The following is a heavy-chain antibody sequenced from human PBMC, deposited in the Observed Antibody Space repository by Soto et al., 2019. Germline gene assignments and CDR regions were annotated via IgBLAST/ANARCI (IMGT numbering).Heavy chain of an antibody. D-gene: IGHD6-19*01. V-gene: IGHV4-34*01. CDR2: INHSGST. J-gene: IGHJ6*02. CDR3: ASVAVAGTLYYYGMDV. Sequence: QVQLQQWGAGLLKPSETLSLTCAVYGGSFSGYYWSWIRQPPGKGLEWIGEINHSGSTNYNPSLKSRVTISVDTSKNQFSLKLSSVIAADTAVYYCASVAVAGTLYYYGMDVWGQGTTVTVS. CDR1: GGSFSGYY.